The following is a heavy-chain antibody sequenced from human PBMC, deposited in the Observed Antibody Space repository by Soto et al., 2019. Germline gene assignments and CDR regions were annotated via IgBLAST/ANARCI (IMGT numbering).Heavy chain of an antibody. CDR3: AKDSGWYFVDY. V-gene: IGHV3-30*18. J-gene: IGHJ4*02. D-gene: IGHD6-19*01. Sequence: QVQLVESGGGVVQPGRSLRLSCAASGFTFSSYGMHWVRQAPGKGLEWVAVISYDGSNKYYADSVKGRFTISRDNSKNTLYLQRNSLRAEDTAVYYCAKDSGWYFVDYWGQGTLVTVSS. CDR2: ISYDGSNK. CDR1: GFTFSSYG.